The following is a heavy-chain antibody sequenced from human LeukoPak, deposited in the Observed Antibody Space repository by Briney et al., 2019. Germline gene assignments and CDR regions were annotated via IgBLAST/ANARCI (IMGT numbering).Heavy chain of an antibody. D-gene: IGHD1-26*01. CDR1: GYSISSGYY. Sequence: SETLFLTCAVSGYSISSGYYWGWIRQPPGKGLEWIGSIYHSGSTYYNPSLKSRVTISVDTSKNQFSLKLSSVTAADTAVYYCARHYSGSYPPDYWGQGTLVTVSS. J-gene: IGHJ4*02. CDR2: IYHSGST. V-gene: IGHV4-38-2*01. CDR3: ARHYSGSYPPDY.